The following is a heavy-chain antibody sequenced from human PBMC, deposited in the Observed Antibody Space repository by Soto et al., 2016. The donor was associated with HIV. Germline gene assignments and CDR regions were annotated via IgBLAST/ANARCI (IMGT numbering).Heavy chain of an antibody. CDR3: AAASRPWFDFDY. CDR2: ISGSGGST. J-gene: IGHJ4*02. CDR1: GFTFSSYA. Sequence: EVQLLESGGGLVQPGGSLRLSCAASGFTFSSYAMSWVRQAPGKGLEWVSAISGSGGSTYYADSVKGRFTISRDNSRNTLYLQMNSLRAEDTAVYYCAAASRPWFDFDYWGQGTLVTVSS. D-gene: IGHD3-9*01. V-gene: IGHV3-23*01.